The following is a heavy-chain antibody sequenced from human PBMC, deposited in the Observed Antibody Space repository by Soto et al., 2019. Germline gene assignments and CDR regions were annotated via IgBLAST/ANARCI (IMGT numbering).Heavy chain of an antibody. CDR3: VRGPSWGSSLFGPLDY. CDR2: IFYSGSGS. D-gene: IGHD3-3*01. Sequence: GGSLRLSCSASGFIFSTFGMFWVRQAPGQGLEYVSAIFYSGSGSYYADPVRGRFTVSRDNSKNMFYLQMSSLRVEDTALYFCVRGPSWGSSLFGPLDYWGQGTQVTVSS. CDR1: GFIFSTFG. V-gene: IGHV3-64D*06. J-gene: IGHJ4*02.